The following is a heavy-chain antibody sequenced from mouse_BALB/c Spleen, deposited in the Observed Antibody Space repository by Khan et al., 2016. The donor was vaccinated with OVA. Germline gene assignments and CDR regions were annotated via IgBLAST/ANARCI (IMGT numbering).Heavy chain of an antibody. J-gene: IGHJ4*01. CDR1: GYSITSDYA. V-gene: IGHV3-2*02. Sequence: EVQLLETGPGLVKPSQSLSLTCTVTGYSITSDYAWNWIRQFPGNKLEWMGYISSTGSTSYNPSLKSRISITRDTSKNQFFLQLKSVTTEDTATYYCARSLYQSYGYGVDCWGRGTSVTVSS. D-gene: IGHD2-12*01. CDR2: ISSTGST. CDR3: ARSLYQSYGYGVDC.